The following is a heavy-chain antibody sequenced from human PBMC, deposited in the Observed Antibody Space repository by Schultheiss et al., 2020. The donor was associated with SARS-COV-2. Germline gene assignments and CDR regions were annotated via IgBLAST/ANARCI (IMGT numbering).Heavy chain of an antibody. J-gene: IGHJ6*02. V-gene: IGHV3-21*01. D-gene: IGHD4-17*01. CDR2: ISSSSSYI. CDR1: GFTFSSYS. Sequence: GESLKISCAASGFTFSSYSMNWVRQAPGKGLEWVSSISSSSSYIYYADSVKGRFTISRDNAKNSLYLQMNSLRAEDTALYYCARDSPDYGDAKSYYYYGMDVWGQGTTVTVSS. CDR3: ARDSPDYGDAKSYYYYGMDV.